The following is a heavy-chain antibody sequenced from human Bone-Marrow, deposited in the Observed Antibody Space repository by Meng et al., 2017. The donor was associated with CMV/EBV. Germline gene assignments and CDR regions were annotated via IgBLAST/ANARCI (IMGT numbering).Heavy chain of an antibody. Sequence: SETLSLTCAVYGGSFSGYYWSWIRQPPGKGLEWIGEINHSGSTNYNPSLKSRVTISVDTSKNQFSLKLSSVTAADTAVYYCARGRRVVPAAVDSNNDYWGQGTTVTVYS. CDR3: ARGRRVVPAAVDSNNDY. V-gene: IGHV4-34*01. CDR1: GGSFSGYY. J-gene: IGHJ4*02. D-gene: IGHD2-2*01. CDR2: INHSGST.